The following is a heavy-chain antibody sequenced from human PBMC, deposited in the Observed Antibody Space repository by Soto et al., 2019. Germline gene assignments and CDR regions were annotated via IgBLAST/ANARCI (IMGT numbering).Heavy chain of an antibody. J-gene: IGHJ3*02. D-gene: IGHD1-26*01. CDR2: IYSGGST. CDR1: GFTVSSNY. V-gene: IGHV3-53*02. CDR3: ARDSGSYLPAFDI. Sequence: EVQLVETGGGLIQPGGSLRLSCAASGFTVSSNYMSWVRQAPGKGLEWVSVIYSGGSTYYADSVKGRFTISRDNSKNTLYLQMNSLRAEDTAVYYCARDSGSYLPAFDIWGQGTMVTVSS.